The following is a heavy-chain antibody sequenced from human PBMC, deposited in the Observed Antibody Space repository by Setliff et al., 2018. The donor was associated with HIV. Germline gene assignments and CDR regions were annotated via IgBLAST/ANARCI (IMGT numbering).Heavy chain of an antibody. D-gene: IGHD3-10*01. J-gene: IGHJ4*02. V-gene: IGHV4-59*08. Sequence: PSETLSLTCTVSGYSISSHYWSWIRQPPGKELEWIGYIFSSGSTTYNPSLKSRVTISIDTSKDQLSLKLNSVTAADTAVYYCARVGGFFGEARPPPDYWGQGALVTVSS. CDR3: ARVGGFFGEARPPPDY. CDR1: GYSISSHY. CDR2: IFSSGST.